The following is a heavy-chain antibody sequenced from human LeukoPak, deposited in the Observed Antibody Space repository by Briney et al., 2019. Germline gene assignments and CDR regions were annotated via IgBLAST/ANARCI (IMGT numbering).Heavy chain of an antibody. CDR2: ISSSGSTI. V-gene: IGHV3-11*04. J-gene: IGHJ4*02. D-gene: IGHD4-11*01. CDR3: ARDNSNLDY. CDR1: GLTFIHYY. Sequence: GGSLRLSCASSGLTFIHYYIRWISQAPGKGLEWVSYISSSGSTIYYADSVKGRFTISRDNAKNSLYLQMNRLRADEDTAVYYCARDNSNLDYWGQGTLVTVSS.